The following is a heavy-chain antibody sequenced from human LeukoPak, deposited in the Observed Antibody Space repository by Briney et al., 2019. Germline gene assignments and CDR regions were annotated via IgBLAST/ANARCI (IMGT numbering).Heavy chain of an antibody. J-gene: IGHJ4*02. CDR2: ITGSGSGA. D-gene: IGHD3-9*01. CDR3: VSHSDTLTSYSFDY. CDR1: GFTFSSHA. Sequence: PGGSLRLSCTASGFTFSSHAMTWVRQAAGKGLQWVSSITGSGSGAYYADSVEGRVTISRDNSKNTLFLQMDSLRAEDTAMYYCVSHSDTLTSYSFDYWGQGTLVTVSS. V-gene: IGHV3-23*01.